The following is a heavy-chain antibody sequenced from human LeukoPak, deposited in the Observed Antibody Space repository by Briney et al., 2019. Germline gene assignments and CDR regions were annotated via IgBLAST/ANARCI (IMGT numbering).Heavy chain of an antibody. D-gene: IGHD3-10*01. V-gene: IGHV3-7*03. CDR1: GFTFSSYW. CDR2: IKQDGSEK. CDR3: ARGKYYYASGSDPLFDY. Sequence: GGSLRLSCAASGFTFSSYWMTWVRQAPVKGLEWVANIKQDGSEKSYVDSVKGRFTISRDNVKKSLYLQMNSLRAEDTAVYFCARGKYYYASGSDPLFDYWGQGTLVTVSS. J-gene: IGHJ4*02.